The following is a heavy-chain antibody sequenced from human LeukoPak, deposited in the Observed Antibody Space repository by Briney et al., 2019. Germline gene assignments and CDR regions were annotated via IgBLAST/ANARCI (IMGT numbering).Heavy chain of an antibody. Sequence: ASVKVSCKASGYTFTSYGISWVRQAPGQGLEWMGWISAYNGNTNYAQKRQSRGTITTDTTTSTAYMELRSLRSDDTAVYYCARKDGYCSSTSCYFDYWGQGTLVTVSS. V-gene: IGHV1-18*01. CDR3: ARKDGYCSSTSCYFDY. D-gene: IGHD2-2*01. J-gene: IGHJ4*02. CDR2: ISAYNGNT. CDR1: GYTFTSYG.